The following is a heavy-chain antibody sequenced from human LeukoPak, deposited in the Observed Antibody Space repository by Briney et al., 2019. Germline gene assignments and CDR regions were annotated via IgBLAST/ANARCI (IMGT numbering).Heavy chain of an antibody. CDR2: IIPIFGTA. J-gene: IGHJ4*02. Sequence: ASVKVSCKASGGTFSSYAISWVRQAPGQGLEWMGGIIPIFGTANYAQKFQGRVTITADKSTSTAYMELSSLRSEDTAVYYCARDRISDTAMVTDLAYWGQGTLVTVSS. CDR1: GGTFSSYA. CDR3: ARDRISDTAMVTDLAY. V-gene: IGHV1-69*06. D-gene: IGHD5-18*01.